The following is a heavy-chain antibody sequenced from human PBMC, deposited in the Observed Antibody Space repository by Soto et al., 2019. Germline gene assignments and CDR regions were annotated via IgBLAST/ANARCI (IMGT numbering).Heavy chain of an antibody. D-gene: IGHD3-3*01. CDR1: GASISDNNW. V-gene: IGHV4-4*02. CDR2: IYHSGTA. CDR3: ARHIGVPGTRGFDY. Sequence: QVQLQESGPGLVKPSGTLSLTCAVSGASISDNNWWSWVRQPPGKGLEWIGEIYHSGTANYSPSLNSRVIISLDKSKNQISLQLSSVTAADSAVSYCARHIGVPGTRGFDYWGQGTLVTVSS. J-gene: IGHJ4*02.